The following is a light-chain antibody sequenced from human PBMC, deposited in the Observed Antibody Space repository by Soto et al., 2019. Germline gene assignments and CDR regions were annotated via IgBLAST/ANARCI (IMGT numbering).Light chain of an antibody. CDR1: SSDVGGYNY. CDR3: SSYTSSSTLV. V-gene: IGLV2-14*01. CDR2: DVS. J-gene: IGLJ1*01. Sequence: ALTQPASMSGSPGQSITISCTGTSSDVGGYNYVSWYQQHPGKAPKLMIYDVSNRPSGVSNRFSGSKSGNTASLTISGLQAEDEADYYCSSYTSSSTLVFGTGTKVTVL.